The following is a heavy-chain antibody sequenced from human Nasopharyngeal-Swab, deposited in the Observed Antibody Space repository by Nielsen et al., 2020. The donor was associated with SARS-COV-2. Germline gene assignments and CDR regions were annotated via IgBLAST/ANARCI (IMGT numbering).Heavy chain of an antibody. D-gene: IGHD2-15*01. CDR3: ARDVGGRDNY. Sequence: GESLKISCVASGFTFSTYWMHWVRQPPGKGLLLVSRIDTDGTITDYADSVKGRFTISRDNAKNTLYLQMNSLRAEDTAVYYCARDVGGRDNYWGQGALVTVSS. CDR1: GFTFSTYW. J-gene: IGHJ4*02. CDR2: IDTDGTIT. V-gene: IGHV3-74*01.